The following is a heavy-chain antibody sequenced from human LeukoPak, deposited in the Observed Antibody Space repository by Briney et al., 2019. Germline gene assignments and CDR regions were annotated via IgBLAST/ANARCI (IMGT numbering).Heavy chain of an antibody. V-gene: IGHV4-39*07. D-gene: IGHD4-17*01. CDR1: GGSISSSSYY. CDR2: IYYSGST. Sequence: SETLSLTCTVSGGSISSSSYYWGWIRQPPGKGLEWIGSIYYSGSTYYNPSLKSRVTMSVDTSKNQFSLKLSSVTAADTAVYYCARDGRYGDAQPYYYGMDVWGQGTTVTVSS. CDR3: ARDGRYGDAQPYYYGMDV. J-gene: IGHJ6*02.